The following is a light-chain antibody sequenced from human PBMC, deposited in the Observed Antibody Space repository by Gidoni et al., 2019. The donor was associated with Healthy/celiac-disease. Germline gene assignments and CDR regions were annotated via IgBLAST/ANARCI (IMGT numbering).Light chain of an antibody. CDR3: QQSYSTPRT. V-gene: IGKV1-39*01. CDR2: AAS. J-gene: IGKJ3*01. CDR1: QSISSY. Sequence: DIQMTQSPSSLSASVGDRVTITCRASQSISSYLNWYQQKPGKAPKLLIYAASSLQSGVPSRFSGSGSGTDFTLTISSLQPEDFATYYCQQSYSTPRTFXPXTKVDIK.